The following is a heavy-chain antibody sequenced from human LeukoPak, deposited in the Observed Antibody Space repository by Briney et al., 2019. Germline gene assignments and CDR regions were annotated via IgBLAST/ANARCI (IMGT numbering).Heavy chain of an antibody. D-gene: IGHD3-22*01. CDR1: GFTFSSYT. V-gene: IGHV3-48*01. Sequence: GGSLRLSCAASGFTFSSYTMNWVRQPPGKGLEWVSNIGTSSTTIYYADSVKGRFTISRDNAKNSLYLQMNNLRADDTAVYYCARRSGYYWDAFDVWGQGTMVTVSS. J-gene: IGHJ3*01. CDR3: ARRSGYYWDAFDV. CDR2: IGTSSTTI.